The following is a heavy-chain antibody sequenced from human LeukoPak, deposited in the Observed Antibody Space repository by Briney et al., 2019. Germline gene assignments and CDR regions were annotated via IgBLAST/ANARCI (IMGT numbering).Heavy chain of an antibody. Sequence: PSQTLSLTCTVSGGSISSGSYYWSWIRQPAGKGLEWIGRIYTSGSTNYNPSLKSRVTISVDTSKNQFSLKLSSVTAADTAVYYCARDMAYGSGSYQGHDAFDIWGQGTMVTVSS. CDR2: IYTSGST. D-gene: IGHD3-10*01. J-gene: IGHJ3*02. V-gene: IGHV4-61*02. CDR1: GGSISSGSYY. CDR3: ARDMAYGSGSYQGHDAFDI.